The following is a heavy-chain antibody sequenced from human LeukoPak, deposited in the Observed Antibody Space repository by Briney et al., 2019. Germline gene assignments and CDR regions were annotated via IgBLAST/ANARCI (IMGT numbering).Heavy chain of an antibody. J-gene: IGHJ3*02. D-gene: IGHD3-22*01. CDR3: AREWSNSDYYDSSMYAFDI. CDR2: INPNSGGT. Sequence: ASVKVSCKASGYTFTGYYMHWVRQAPGQGLEWMGWINPNSGGTNYAQKFQGRVTMTRDTSISTAYMELSRLRSDDTAVYYCAREWSNSDYYDSSMYAFDIWGQGTMATVSS. CDR1: GYTFTGYY. V-gene: IGHV1-2*02.